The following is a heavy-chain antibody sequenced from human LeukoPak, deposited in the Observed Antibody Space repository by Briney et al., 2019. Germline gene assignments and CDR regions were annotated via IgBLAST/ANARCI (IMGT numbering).Heavy chain of an antibody. Sequence: PGGSLRLSCAASGFTVTTDHMSWVRQAPGKGLEWVSVIYSGGSTNHADSVKGRFTISRDNSKNTLYLQMNSLRAEDTAVYYCAHISSSWPDYWGQGTLVTVSS. CDR3: AHISSSWPDY. CDR1: GFTVTTDH. D-gene: IGHD6-13*01. V-gene: IGHV3-53*01. CDR2: IYSGGST. J-gene: IGHJ4*02.